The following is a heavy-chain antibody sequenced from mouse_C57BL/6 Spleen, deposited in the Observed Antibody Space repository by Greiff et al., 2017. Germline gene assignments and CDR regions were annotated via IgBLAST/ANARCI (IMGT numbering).Heavy chain of an antibody. CDR3: TTWYYYGSSYVAY. CDR2: IDPEDGDT. J-gene: IGHJ3*01. CDR1: GFNIKDYY. D-gene: IGHD1-1*01. V-gene: IGHV14-1*01. Sequence: EVQLQQSGAELVRPGASVKLSCTASGFNIKDYYMHWVKQRPEQGLEWIGRIDPEDGDTEYAPKVQGKATMTADTSSNTAYLQRSSLTSEDTAVYYCTTWYYYGSSYVAYWGQGTLVTVSA.